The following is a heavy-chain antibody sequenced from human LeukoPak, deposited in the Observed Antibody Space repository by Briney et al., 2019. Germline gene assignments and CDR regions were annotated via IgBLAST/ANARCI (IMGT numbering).Heavy chain of an antibody. V-gene: IGHV3-21*01. CDR3: ARARIAAAEVGFDP. D-gene: IGHD6-25*01. CDR1: GFTFSSYS. Sequence: GGSLRLSCAASGFTFSSYSMNWVRQAPGKGLEWVSSISSSSSYIYYADSVKGRFTISRDNAKNSLYLQMNSLRAEDTAVYYCARARIAAAEVGFDPWGQGTLVTVSS. J-gene: IGHJ5*02. CDR2: ISSSSSYI.